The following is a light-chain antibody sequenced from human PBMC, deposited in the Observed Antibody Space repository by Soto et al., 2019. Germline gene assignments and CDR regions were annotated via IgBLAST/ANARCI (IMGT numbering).Light chain of an antibody. Sequence: SVLTQPPSVSGAPGQRVTISCTGSSSNIGAGYDVHWYQQRPGTAPKLLIFGNINRPSGVPDRFSGSKSGTSASLTITGLQAEDEGDYYCQSYDSTLSDRYVFGTGTKVTVL. CDR3: QSYDSTLSDRYV. CDR1: SSNIGAGYD. CDR2: GNI. J-gene: IGLJ1*01. V-gene: IGLV1-40*01.